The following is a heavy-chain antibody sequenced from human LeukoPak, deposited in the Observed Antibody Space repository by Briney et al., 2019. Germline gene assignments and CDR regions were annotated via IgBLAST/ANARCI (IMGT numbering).Heavy chain of an antibody. CDR2: ISSSSSYI. CDR3: ARSIAVAGMATSFDY. CDR1: GFTFSSYS. V-gene: IGHV3-21*01. D-gene: IGHD6-19*01. J-gene: IGHJ4*02. Sequence: GGSLRLSCAASGFTFSSYSMNWVRQAPGKGLEWVSSISSSSSYINYADSVKGRFTISSDNAKNSLYLQMNSLRAEDTAVYYCARSIAVAGMATSFDYWGQGTLVTVSS.